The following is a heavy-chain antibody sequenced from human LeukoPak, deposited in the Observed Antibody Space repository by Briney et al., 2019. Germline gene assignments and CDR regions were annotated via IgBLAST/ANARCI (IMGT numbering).Heavy chain of an antibody. CDR3: ARAPTDDSSGYYSDY. V-gene: IGHV3-64*01. CDR1: GFTLSCYA. D-gene: IGHD3-22*01. Sequence: GSLRLFCAASGFTLSCYAMHWVRQAPGKGLEFVFAISSNGVSTYYANSVKGRFTISRDNSKNTLYLQMGSLRAEDMAVYYCARAPTDDSSGYYSDYWGQGALVTVSS. CDR2: ISSNGVST. J-gene: IGHJ4*02.